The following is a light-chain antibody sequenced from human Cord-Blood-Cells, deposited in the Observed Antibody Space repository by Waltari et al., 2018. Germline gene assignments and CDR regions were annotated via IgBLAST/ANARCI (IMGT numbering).Light chain of an antibody. CDR2: DVS. Sequence: QSALSQPRPVSGSPGQSVTLSCDGTSSYHGRYHTVSWSPQPPGNTHKLMIYDVSKRPSGVPDRFSGSKSGNAASLTISGLQAEDEADYYCCSYAGSYVFGTGTKVTVL. CDR3: CSYAGSYV. CDR1: SSYHGRYHT. V-gene: IGLV2-11*01. J-gene: IGLJ1*01.